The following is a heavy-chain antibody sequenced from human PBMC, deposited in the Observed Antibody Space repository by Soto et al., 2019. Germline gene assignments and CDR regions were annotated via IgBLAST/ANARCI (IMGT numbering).Heavy chain of an antibody. J-gene: IGHJ2*01. CDR3: ARDRVRNGYITWNFDL. V-gene: IGHV3-53*01. CDR2: LYNTGTT. CDR1: GFTVSTNY. D-gene: IGHD5-18*01. Sequence: PGGSLRLSCAASGFTVSTNYMNWVRQSPEKGLEWVSVLYNTGTTYYADSVHGRFTISRDDSSNTLYLQMNSLRAEDTAVYYCARDRVRNGYITWNFDLWGRGTLVTVSS.